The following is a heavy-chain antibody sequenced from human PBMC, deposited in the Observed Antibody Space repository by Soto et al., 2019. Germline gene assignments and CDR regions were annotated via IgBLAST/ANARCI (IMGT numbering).Heavy chain of an antibody. Sequence: KASETLSLTCAVSGGSISSGGYSWSWIRQPPGKGLEWIGCIYHSGSTYYNPSLKSRVTISVDRSKNQFSLKLSSVTAADTAVYYCARVKDYYDSSGYHNWFDPWGQGTLVTVSS. CDR1: GGSISSGGYS. CDR3: ARVKDYYDSSGYHNWFDP. V-gene: IGHV4-30-2*01. D-gene: IGHD3-22*01. CDR2: IYHSGST. J-gene: IGHJ5*02.